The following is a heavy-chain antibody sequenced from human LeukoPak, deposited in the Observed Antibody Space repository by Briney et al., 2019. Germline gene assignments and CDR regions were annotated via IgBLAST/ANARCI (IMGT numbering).Heavy chain of an antibody. Sequence: SVKVSCKASGGTFSSYTISWVRQAPGQGLEWMGRIIPILGIANYAQKFQGRVTITADKSTSTAYMELSSLKSEDTAVYYCEALLDYYDSSGYPSWGQGTLVTVSS. D-gene: IGHD3-22*01. CDR2: IIPILGIA. V-gene: IGHV1-69*02. J-gene: IGHJ4*02. CDR1: GGTFSSYT. CDR3: EALLDYYDSSGYPS.